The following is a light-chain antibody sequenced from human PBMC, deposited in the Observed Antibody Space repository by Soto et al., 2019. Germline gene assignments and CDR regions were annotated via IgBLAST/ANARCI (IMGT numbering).Light chain of an antibody. V-gene: IGKV3-20*01. CDR1: QYVTSTY. CDR2: GAS. CDR3: QQYGSSPPWT. Sequence: EIVLTQSPGTVSLSPGYRATLSCRASQYVTSTYLAWYQHKPGQAPRLLIYGASNRATGIHYRFSGSGTGTDFTLTISRLEPEDFALYYCQQYGSSPPWTFGQGTKVEIK. J-gene: IGKJ1*01.